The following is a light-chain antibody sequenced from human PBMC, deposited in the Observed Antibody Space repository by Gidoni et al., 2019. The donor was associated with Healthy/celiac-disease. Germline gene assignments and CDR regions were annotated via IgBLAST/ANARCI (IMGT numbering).Light chain of an antibody. CDR3: QQYGSRHA. J-gene: IGKJ4*01. CDR2: GAS. V-gene: IGKV3-20*01. CDR1: QSVSSSY. Sequence: DIVLTQSPGTLSLSPGERATLSCRASQSVSSSYLAWYQQKPGQAPRLLIYGASSRATGIPDRFSGSGSGTDFTLTISRLEPEDFAVYYCQQYGSRHAFGGGTKVEIK.